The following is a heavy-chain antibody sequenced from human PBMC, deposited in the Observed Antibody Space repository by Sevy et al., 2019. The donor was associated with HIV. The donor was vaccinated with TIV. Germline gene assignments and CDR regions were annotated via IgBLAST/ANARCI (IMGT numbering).Heavy chain of an antibody. D-gene: IGHD2-21*02. CDR2: IIPILGTV. V-gene: IGHV1-69*13. Sequence: ASVKVSCKASGGTFSSYGISWVRQAPGQGLEWMGGIIPILGTVNYAQKFQGRVTITADESTKTAYMELSSLRSEDTAVYYCARVGYGGNSDGYFDYWGQGTLVTVSS. CDR1: GGTFSSYG. J-gene: IGHJ4*02. CDR3: ARVGYGGNSDGYFDY.